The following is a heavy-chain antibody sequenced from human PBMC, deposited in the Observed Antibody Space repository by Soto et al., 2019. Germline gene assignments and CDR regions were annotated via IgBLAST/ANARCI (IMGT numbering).Heavy chain of an antibody. Sequence: SETLSLTCTVSGGSISSYYWSWIRQPPGKGLEWIGYIYYSGSTNYNPSLKSRVTISVDTSKNQFSLKLSSVTAADTAVYYCARDPTDYGDYVWSGYYYGMDVWGQGTTVTVSS. CDR1: GGSISSYY. CDR3: ARDPTDYGDYVWSGYYYGMDV. D-gene: IGHD4-17*01. V-gene: IGHV4-59*01. CDR2: IYYSGST. J-gene: IGHJ6*02.